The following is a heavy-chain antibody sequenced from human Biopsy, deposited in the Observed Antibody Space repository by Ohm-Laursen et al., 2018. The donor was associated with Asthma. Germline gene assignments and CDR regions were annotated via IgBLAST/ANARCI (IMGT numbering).Heavy chain of an antibody. V-gene: IGHV4-30-2*06. Sequence: TLSLTCAVSGDSIDSGDYSWTRIRQSPGVGLEWIGYIYRNGDTYYNPTLKNRVTISIDRSKNQFSLRLRSVTAADTAVYYCARGWNCGGDCCSLDSWGQGTLVTVSS. J-gene: IGHJ4*02. CDR2: IYRNGDT. CDR3: ARGWNCGGDCCSLDS. D-gene: IGHD2-21*02. CDR1: GDSIDSGDYS.